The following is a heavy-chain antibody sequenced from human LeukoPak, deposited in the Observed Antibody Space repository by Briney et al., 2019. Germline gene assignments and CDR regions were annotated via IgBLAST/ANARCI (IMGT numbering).Heavy chain of an antibody. Sequence: GGSLRLSCAASGFTFNNYWMTWVRQAPGKGLEWVGNINLDGSDKYYGDSVKGRFTISRDNVKNSLYLQMNSLRAEDTAVYYCARDTRYFDYWGQGNMVTVSS. J-gene: IGHJ4*02. V-gene: IGHV3-7*01. CDR1: GFTFNNYW. CDR3: ARDTRYFDY. CDR2: INLDGSDK.